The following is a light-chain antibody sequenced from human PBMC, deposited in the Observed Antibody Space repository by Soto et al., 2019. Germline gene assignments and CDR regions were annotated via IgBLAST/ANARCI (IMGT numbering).Light chain of an antibody. CDR1: QSVSSSY. CDR3: QQYGSSPSIT. CDR2: GAS. Sequence: ENVLTQSPGTLSLSPGERATLSCRASQSVSSSYLAWYQQKPGQAPRLLIYGASSRATGIPDRFSGSGSGTDFTLTISRLEPEDFAVYYCQQYGSSPSITFGQGTRLEIK. J-gene: IGKJ5*01. V-gene: IGKV3-20*01.